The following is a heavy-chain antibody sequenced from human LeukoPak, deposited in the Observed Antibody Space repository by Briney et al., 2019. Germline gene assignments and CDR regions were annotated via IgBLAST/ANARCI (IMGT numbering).Heavy chain of an antibody. CDR2: TNPSGGST. V-gene: IGHV1-46*01. CDR3: ASRSYDFWSGYLEGYYFDY. CDR1: GYIFTNYY. J-gene: IGHJ4*02. D-gene: IGHD3-3*01. Sequence: GASVKVSCKASGYIFTNYYMHWVRQAPGQGLEWMTITNPSGGSTSYAQKFQGRVTITADESTSTAYMELSSLRSEDTAVYYCASRSYDFWSGYLEGYYFDYWGQGTLVTVSS.